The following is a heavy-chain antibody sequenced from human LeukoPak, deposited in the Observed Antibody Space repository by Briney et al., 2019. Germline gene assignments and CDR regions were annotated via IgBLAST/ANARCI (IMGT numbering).Heavy chain of an antibody. CDR1: GNTLTELS. D-gene: IGHD3-22*01. Sequence: ASEKLSCKVSGNTLTELSMHWGRQAPGKGLEWMGGFDPEDGETIYAQKFQGRVTMTEDTSADTAYMELSSVRSEDTAVYYCATGFDSSGSLTSFDYWGQGTLVTVSS. CDR3: ATGFDSSGSLTSFDY. J-gene: IGHJ4*02. CDR2: FDPEDGET. V-gene: IGHV1-24*01.